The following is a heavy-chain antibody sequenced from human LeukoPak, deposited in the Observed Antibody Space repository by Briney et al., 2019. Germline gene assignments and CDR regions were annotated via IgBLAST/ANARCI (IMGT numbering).Heavy chain of an antibody. J-gene: IGHJ6*02. CDR1: GYTFTSYD. CDR2: MNPNSGST. Sequence: ASVKVSCKASGYTFTSYDINWVRQATGQGLEWMGWMNPNSGSTGYAQKFQGRVTMTRNTSISTAYMELSSLRSEDTAVYYCARGHVIQLWDPYYYYGMDVWGLGTTVTVSS. V-gene: IGHV1-8*01. CDR3: ARGHVIQLWDPYYYYGMDV. D-gene: IGHD5-18*01.